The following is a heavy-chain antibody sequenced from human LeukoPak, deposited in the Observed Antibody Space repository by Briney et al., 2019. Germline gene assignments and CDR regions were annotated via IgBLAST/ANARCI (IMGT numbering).Heavy chain of an antibody. D-gene: IGHD6-19*01. Sequence: PGGSLRLSCAASGFTFSSYWMSWVRQAPGKGLEWVANIKQDGSEKYYVDSVKGRFTISRDNAKNSLYLQMNSLRAEDTAVYYCPSRIHSSGSPTYFDYWGQGTLVTVSS. CDR3: PSRIHSSGSPTYFDY. V-gene: IGHV3-7*01. J-gene: IGHJ4*02. CDR1: GFTFSSYW. CDR2: IKQDGSEK.